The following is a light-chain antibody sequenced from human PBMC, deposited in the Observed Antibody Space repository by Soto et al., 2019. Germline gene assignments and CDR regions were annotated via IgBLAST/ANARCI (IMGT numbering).Light chain of an antibody. CDR1: QGVSTN. J-gene: IGKJ1*01. V-gene: IGKV3-15*01. Sequence: EIVMMQSPATLSVSPGERATLSCRASQGVSTNLAWYQQKPGQAPRLLIYAASTRATGVPARFSGSGSGTEFTLTISSQQSEDFAAYYCLQYNAWPRTFGQGTKVDIK. CDR3: LQYNAWPRT. CDR2: AAS.